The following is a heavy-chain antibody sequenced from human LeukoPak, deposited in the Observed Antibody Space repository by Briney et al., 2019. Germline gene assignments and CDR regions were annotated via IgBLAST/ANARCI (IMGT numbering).Heavy chain of an antibody. Sequence: SETLSLTCTVSGGSISSYYWSWIRQPAGKGLEWIGRIYTSGSTNYNPSLKSRVTMSVDTSKNQFSLKLSSVTAADTAVYYCARDIAAAGIILYFDYWGQGTLVTVSS. CDR3: ARDIAAAGIILYFDY. CDR2: IYTSGST. J-gene: IGHJ4*02. V-gene: IGHV4-4*07. D-gene: IGHD6-13*01. CDR1: GGSISSYY.